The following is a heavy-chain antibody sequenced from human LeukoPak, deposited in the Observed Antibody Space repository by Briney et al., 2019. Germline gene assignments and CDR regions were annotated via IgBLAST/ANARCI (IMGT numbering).Heavy chain of an antibody. Sequence: PGGSLRLSCAASGFTFSSYAMHWVRQPPGKGLEWIGEINHSGSTNYNPSLKSRVTISVDTSKNQFSLKLSSVTAADTAVYYCARTSTWIQLWLREYYFDYWGQGTLVTVSS. V-gene: IGHV4-34*01. CDR3: ARTSTWIQLWLREYYFDY. CDR1: GFTFSSYA. D-gene: IGHD5-18*01. CDR2: INHSGST. J-gene: IGHJ4*02.